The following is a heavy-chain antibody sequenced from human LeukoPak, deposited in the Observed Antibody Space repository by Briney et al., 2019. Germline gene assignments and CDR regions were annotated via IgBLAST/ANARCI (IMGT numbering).Heavy chain of an antibody. CDR2: ISSSSSYI. D-gene: IGHD2-2*01. CDR1: GFTFSSYS. V-gene: IGHV3-21*01. Sequence: GGSLRLSCAASGFTFSSYSMNWVRQAPGKGLEWVSSISSSSSYIYYADSVKGRFTISRDNAKNSLYLQMNSLRAEDTAVYYCARDAAPSYCSSTSCQADAFDIWGQGTMVTVSS. J-gene: IGHJ3*02. CDR3: ARDAAPSYCSSTSCQADAFDI.